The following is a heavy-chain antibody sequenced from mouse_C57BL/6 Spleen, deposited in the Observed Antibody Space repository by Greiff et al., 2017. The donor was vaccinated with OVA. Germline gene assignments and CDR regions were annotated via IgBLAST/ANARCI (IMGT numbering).Heavy chain of an antibody. CDR3: ARWDDEEAMDY. Sequence: QVQLQQPGAELVKPGASVKLSCKASGYTFTSYWMHWVKQRPGQGLEWIGMIHPNSGSTNYNEKLKSKATLTVYKSSSTAYMQLSSLTSEDSAVYYCARWDDEEAMDYWGQGTSVTVSS. V-gene: IGHV1-64*01. CDR2: IHPNSGST. CDR1: GYTFTSYW. D-gene: IGHD2-3*01. J-gene: IGHJ4*01.